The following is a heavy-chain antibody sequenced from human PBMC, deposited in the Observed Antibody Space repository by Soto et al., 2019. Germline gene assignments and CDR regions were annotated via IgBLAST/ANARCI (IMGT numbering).Heavy chain of an antibody. D-gene: IGHD1-1*01. CDR1: GVFISRYF. V-gene: IGHV4-59*08. CDR2: IYKSGST. CDR3: GRHSDNRDALAI. J-gene: IGHJ3*02. Sequence: PDAFSLTCTVSGVFISRYFWSWILQPPGKGLEWIGEIYKSGSTDYNPSLKSRFTISADTSKNQFSLRLSSVTAADTAVYYCGRHSDNRDALAIRGQRTTDSVSS.